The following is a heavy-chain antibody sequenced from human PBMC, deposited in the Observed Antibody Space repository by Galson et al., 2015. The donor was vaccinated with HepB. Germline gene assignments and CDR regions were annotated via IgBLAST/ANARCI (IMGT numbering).Heavy chain of an antibody. D-gene: IGHD3-3*01. J-gene: IGHJ6*03. V-gene: IGHV4-4*09. Sequence: ETLSLTCTVSGGSVNNYYWSWIRQPPGKGLEWIGYIYNSGSTNYNPSLKSRVTISVDTSKNQFSLRLSSVTAADTAVYYCARRGIIGMDYYYYFYMDVWGKGTTVTVSS. CDR2: IYNSGST. CDR3: ARRGIIGMDYYYYFYMDV. CDR1: GGSVNNYY.